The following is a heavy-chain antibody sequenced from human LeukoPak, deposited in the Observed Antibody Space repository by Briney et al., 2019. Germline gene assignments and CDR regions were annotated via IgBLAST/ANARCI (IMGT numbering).Heavy chain of an antibody. CDR2: ISSSSSYI. CDR3: ARDQSPGIAAACDY. D-gene: IGHD6-13*01. V-gene: IGHV3-21*01. Sequence: GGSLRLSCAASGFTFSSYSMNWVRQAPGKGLEWVSSISSSSSYIYYADSVKGRFTISRDNAKNSLYLQMNSLRAEDTAVYYCARDQSPGIAAACDYWGQGTLVTVSS. J-gene: IGHJ4*02. CDR1: GFTFSSYS.